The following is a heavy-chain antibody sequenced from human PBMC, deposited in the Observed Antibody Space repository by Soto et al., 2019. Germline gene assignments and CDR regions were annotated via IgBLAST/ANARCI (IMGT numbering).Heavy chain of an antibody. CDR3: ARQSSYSTSSFDP. CDR2: IYPGDSDT. D-gene: IGHD2-2*01. J-gene: IGHJ5*02. CDR1: GYSFSNFW. V-gene: IGHV5-51*01. Sequence: VESLKISCKGSGYSFSNFWIGWVRQMPGKGLEWMGIIYPGDSDTRYSPSLKGQVTMSADNSISTAYLQWSSLKASDSAMYYCARQSSYSTSSFDPWGQGTLVTVSS.